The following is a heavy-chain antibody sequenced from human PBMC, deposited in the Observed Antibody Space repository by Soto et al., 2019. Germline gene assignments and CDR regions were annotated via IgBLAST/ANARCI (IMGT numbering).Heavy chain of an antibody. CDR2: IKQDGSEK. J-gene: IGHJ3*02. Sequence: EVQLVESGGGLVQPGGSLRLSCAAPGFTISSYWMSWVRQAPGKGLEWVANIKQDGSEKCYVGPVKGRFTISRDNAKNSLYLQMNSLRSEDTAVYYCARDSDRTSPIWGQETMVTVSS. D-gene: IGHD3-22*01. V-gene: IGHV3-7*01. CDR1: GFTISSYW. CDR3: ARDSDRTSPI.